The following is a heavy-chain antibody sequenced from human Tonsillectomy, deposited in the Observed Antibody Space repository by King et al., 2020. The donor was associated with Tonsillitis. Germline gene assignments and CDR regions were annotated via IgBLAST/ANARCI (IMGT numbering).Heavy chain of an antibody. CDR3: ARARVIARPYYYYGMDV. V-gene: IGHV1-69*01. J-gene: IGHJ6*02. D-gene: IGHD6-6*01. Sequence: QLVQSGAEVKKPGSSVKVSCKASGGTFTTYGISWVRQAPGQGLEWMGGIIPIFVTPNYAQKFQGRVTITADEPTTTAYMELTSLRSEDTAVYYCARARVIARPYYYYGMDVWGQGTAVTVSS. CDR2: IIPIFVTP. CDR1: GGTFTTYG.